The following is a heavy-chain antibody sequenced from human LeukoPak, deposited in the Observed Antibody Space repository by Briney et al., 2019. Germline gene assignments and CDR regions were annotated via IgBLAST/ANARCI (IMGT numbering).Heavy chain of an antibody. V-gene: IGHV4-59*12. CDR1: GGSINGYY. CDR3: ARATSDWPHYYFDY. CDR2: IYYSGNT. J-gene: IGHJ4*02. D-gene: IGHD2/OR15-2a*01. Sequence: PSETLSLTCTVSGGSINGYYWSWIRQPPGKGLEWIGYIYYSGNTYYNPSLRSRVTISVDTSNNQFSLKLSSVTAADTAVYYCARATSDWPHYYFDYWGQGTLAIVSS.